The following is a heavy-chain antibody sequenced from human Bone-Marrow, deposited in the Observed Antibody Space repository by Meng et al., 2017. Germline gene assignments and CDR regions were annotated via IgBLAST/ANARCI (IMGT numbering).Heavy chain of an antibody. CDR1: GFSLITYD. Sequence: ASVKVSCKTSGFSLITYDISWVRQALGQGLEWMGWINTYRGTANYAPKVQGRVTMTTDTSTSTAYMEVRTLRSDDTAVYYCARGGFIVVETAKNDAFDLWGQGTMVTVSS. J-gene: IGHJ3*01. CDR3: ARGGFIVVETAKNDAFDL. CDR2: INTYRGTA. D-gene: IGHD2-21*02. V-gene: IGHV1-18*01.